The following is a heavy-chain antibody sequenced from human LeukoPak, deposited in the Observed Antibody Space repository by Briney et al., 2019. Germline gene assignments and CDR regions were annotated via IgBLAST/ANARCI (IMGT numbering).Heavy chain of an antibody. CDR2: ISSSSKYI. D-gene: IGHD2-2*01. CDR3: ARGLVPAAVEFDY. CDR1: GFTFSSYE. J-gene: IGHJ4*02. Sequence: GGSLRLSCAASGFTFSSYEMNWVRQAPGKGLEWVSYISSSSKYIYYADSVKGRFTISRDNAKNSLYLQMNSLRAEDTATYYCARGLVPAAVEFDYWGQGTLVTVSS. V-gene: IGHV3-21*05.